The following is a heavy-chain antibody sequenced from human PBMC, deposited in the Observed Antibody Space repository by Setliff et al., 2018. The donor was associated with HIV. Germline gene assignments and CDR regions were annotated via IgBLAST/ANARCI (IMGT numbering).Heavy chain of an antibody. CDR3: ARDSSVYSSGWRQKGAWFDP. Sequence: SETLSLTCTVSGDSISSGSHYWSWIRQPAGKGLEWIGHIYTGGNANYNPSLQSRVTISVDTSKNQFSLMLGSMTAADTAVYYCARDSSVYSSGWRQKGAWFDPWGQGTLVTVSS. CDR2: IYTGGNA. J-gene: IGHJ5*02. D-gene: IGHD6-19*01. V-gene: IGHV4-61*09. CDR1: GDSISSGSHY.